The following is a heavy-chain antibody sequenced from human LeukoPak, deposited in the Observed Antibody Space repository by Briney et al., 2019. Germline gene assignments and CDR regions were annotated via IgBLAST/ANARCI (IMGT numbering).Heavy chain of an antibody. CDR2: INHSGST. CDR3: ARHLYGAPDY. D-gene: IGHD4-17*01. CDR1: GGSFSGYY. Sequence: SETLSLTCAVYGGSFSGYYWSWIRQPPGKGLEWIGEINHSGSTNYNPSLKSRVTISVDTSKNQFSLKLSSVTAADTAVYYCARHLYGAPDYWGQGTLDTVSS. V-gene: IGHV4-34*01. J-gene: IGHJ4*02.